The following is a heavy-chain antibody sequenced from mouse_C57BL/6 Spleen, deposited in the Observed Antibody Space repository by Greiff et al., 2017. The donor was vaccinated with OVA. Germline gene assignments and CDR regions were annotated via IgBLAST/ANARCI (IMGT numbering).Heavy chain of an antibody. CDR1: GFTFSSYA. J-gene: IGHJ2*01. CDR3: ARDPETAQVYFDY. CDR2: ISDGGSYT. D-gene: IGHD3-2*02. Sequence: EVMLVESGGGLVKPGGFLKLSCAASGFTFSSYAMSWVRQTPEKRLEWVATISDGGSYTYYPDNVKGRFTISRDNAKNNLYLQMSHLKSEDTAMYYCARDPETAQVYFDYWGQGTTLTVSS. V-gene: IGHV5-4*01.